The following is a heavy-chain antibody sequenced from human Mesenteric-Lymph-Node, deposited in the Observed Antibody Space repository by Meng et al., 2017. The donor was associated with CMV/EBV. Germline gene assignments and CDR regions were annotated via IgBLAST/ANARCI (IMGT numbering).Heavy chain of an antibody. CDR1: GFTFSSSG. CDR2: IYSGGGGP. J-gene: IGHJ5*02. V-gene: IGHV3-23*03. Sequence: GESLKISCAGSGFTFSSSGMGWVRQAPGKGLEWVSVIYSGGGGPYYGDSVKGRFTITSDNSKDTVYLQMNSLRAEDTAVYYCARDGGVAARRKWFDPWGQGTLVTVSS. CDR3: ARDGGVAARRKWFDP. D-gene: IGHD6-6*01.